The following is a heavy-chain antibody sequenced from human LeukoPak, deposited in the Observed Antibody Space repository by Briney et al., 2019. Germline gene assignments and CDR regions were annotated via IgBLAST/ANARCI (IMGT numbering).Heavy chain of an antibody. CDR2: INPSGGAT. D-gene: IGHD2-15*01. Sequence: GASVKVSCKASGYTFTSYYMHWVRPAPGQGLEWMGIINPSGGATSYAQKFQGRVTMTRDTSTSTVYMELSSLRSEDTAVYYCASPTLPTNDAFAIWGQGTMVTVSS. V-gene: IGHV1-46*01. CDR1: GYTFTSYY. J-gene: IGHJ3*02. CDR3: ASPTLPTNDAFAI.